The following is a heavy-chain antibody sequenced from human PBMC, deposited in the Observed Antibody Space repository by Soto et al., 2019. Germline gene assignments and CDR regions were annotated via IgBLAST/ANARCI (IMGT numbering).Heavy chain of an antibody. CDR3: VRPFYDLDSRPPFDP. CDR2: ITSSSSYT. V-gene: IGHV3-11*06. CDR1: GSSFRDYY. Sequence: PGGSLRLSCAASGSSFRDYYMSWIRQSPGKGLEWLSYITSSSSYTHYADSVKGRFTISRDNAKNSLYLQMDGLRAEDTAVYYCVRPFYDLDSRPPFDPWGQGTLVTVSS. J-gene: IGHJ5*02. D-gene: IGHD3-22*01.